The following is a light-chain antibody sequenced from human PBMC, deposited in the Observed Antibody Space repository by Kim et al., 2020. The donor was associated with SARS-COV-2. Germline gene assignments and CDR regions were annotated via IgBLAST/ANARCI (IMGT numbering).Light chain of an antibody. V-gene: IGLV3-19*01. CDR3: NSRDSNDNVV. CDR1: SLRSYY. J-gene: IGLJ2*01. Sequence: SELPQDPAVSVALGQTVRITCQGDSLRSYYATWYQQKPGQAPIVVIYGKNNRPSGIPDRFSGSSSGNTASLTITGTQAGDEADYYCNSRDSNDNVVFG. CDR2: GKN.